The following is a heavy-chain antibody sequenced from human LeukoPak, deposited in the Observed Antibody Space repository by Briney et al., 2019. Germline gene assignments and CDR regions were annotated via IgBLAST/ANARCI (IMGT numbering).Heavy chain of an antibody. Sequence: GGSLRLSCAASGFTFSSYEMNWVRQAPGKGLEWVSYISSSGSTIYYADSVKGRFAISRDNAKNSLYLQMNSLRAEDTAVYYCARDLGDDRDYYYYGMDVWGQGTTVTVSS. CDR3: ARDLGDDRDYYYYGMDV. D-gene: IGHD1-26*01. V-gene: IGHV3-48*03. J-gene: IGHJ6*02. CDR2: ISSSGSTI. CDR1: GFTFSSYE.